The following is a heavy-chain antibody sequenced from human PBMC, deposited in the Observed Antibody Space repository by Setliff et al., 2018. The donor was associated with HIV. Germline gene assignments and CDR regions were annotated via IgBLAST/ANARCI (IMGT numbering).Heavy chain of an antibody. D-gene: IGHD5-18*01. J-gene: IGHJ4*02. Sequence: SETLSLTCTVSGGSISSSSYYWGWIRQPPGKGLEWIGNIYYSGSTYYNPSLKSRVTISVDTSENQFSLRLNSVTAADTALYYCARFWKGGYSYGPTNYFDYWGQGTLVTVSS. CDR1: GGSISSSSYY. V-gene: IGHV4-39*01. CDR3: ARFWKGGYSYGPTNYFDY. CDR2: IYYSGST.